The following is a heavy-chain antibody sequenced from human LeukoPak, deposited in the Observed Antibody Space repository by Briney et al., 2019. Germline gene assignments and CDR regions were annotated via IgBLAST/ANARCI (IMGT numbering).Heavy chain of an antibody. CDR3: ASTSLYDFWSGYQDY. V-gene: IGHV4-4*07. CDR1: GASISSYY. Sequence: SETLSLTCTLSGASISSYYWSWIRQPAGKGLEWIGRIYTSGSTNYNPSLKSRDTMSVDTSKNQFSLKLSSVTAADTAVYYCASTSLYDFWSGYQDYWGQGTLGPVSS. J-gene: IGHJ4*02. D-gene: IGHD3-3*01. CDR2: IYTSGST.